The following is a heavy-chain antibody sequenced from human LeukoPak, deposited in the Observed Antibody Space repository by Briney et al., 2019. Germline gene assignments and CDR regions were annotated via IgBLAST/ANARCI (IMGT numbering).Heavy chain of an antibody. Sequence: GGSLRLSCAASGFTFSSYSMNWVRRAPGKGLEWVSSISSSSSYIYYADSVKGRFTISRDNAKNSLYLQMNSLRAEDTAVYYCARDPYSGLFDYWGQGTPVTVSS. CDR3: ARDPYSGLFDY. CDR1: GFTFSSYS. V-gene: IGHV3-21*01. D-gene: IGHD4-11*01. J-gene: IGHJ4*02. CDR2: ISSSSSYI.